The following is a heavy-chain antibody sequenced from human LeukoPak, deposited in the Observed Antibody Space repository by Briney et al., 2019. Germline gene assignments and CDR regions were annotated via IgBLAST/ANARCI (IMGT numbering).Heavy chain of an antibody. V-gene: IGHV3-48*01. Sequence: PGGSLRLSCAASGFTFSSYSMNWVRQAPGKGLEWVSHISGSSSTIYYADSVKGRFTISRDNAKNSLYLQMNSLRAEDTAVYYCARDCVSTSCYDYWGQGTLVTVSS. D-gene: IGHD2-2*01. CDR3: ARDCVSTSCYDY. J-gene: IGHJ4*02. CDR1: GFTFSSYS. CDR2: ISGSSSTI.